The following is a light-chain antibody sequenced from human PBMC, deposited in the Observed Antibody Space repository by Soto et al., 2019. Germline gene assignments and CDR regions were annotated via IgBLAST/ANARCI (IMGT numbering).Light chain of an antibody. J-gene: IGKJ1*01. Sequence: EILMTQSPATLSVSPGERATLSCRASQSVDSNLAWYQQKPGQAPRLLIYGASTRATGISARFSGSGSGTEFTLTISSLQSEDFGVYYCQQYNNWLTFGQGTKVDIK. CDR2: GAS. V-gene: IGKV3-15*01. CDR1: QSVDSN. CDR3: QQYNNWLT.